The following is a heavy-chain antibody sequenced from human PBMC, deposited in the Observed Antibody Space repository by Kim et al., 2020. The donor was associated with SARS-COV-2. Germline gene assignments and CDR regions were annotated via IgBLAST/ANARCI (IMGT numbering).Heavy chain of an antibody. D-gene: IGHD3-3*01. CDR3: ARSNVLRFWEWLSPSVGNWVDP. CDR2: IYYSRST. V-gene: IGHV4-39*01. J-gene: IGHJ5*02. Sequence: GSIYYSRSTYYNPALKSRVTISVDTAKNPFSLKLSSVTAADTAVYYCARSNVLRFWEWLSPSVGNWVDPWGQGTLVTVSS.